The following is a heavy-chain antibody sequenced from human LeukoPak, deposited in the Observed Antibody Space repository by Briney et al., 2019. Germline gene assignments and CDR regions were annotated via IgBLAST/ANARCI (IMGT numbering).Heavy chain of an antibody. CDR3: ARQTYYYDSSGQGLVSSQIDY. CDR1: GYTFTSYG. CDR2: ISAYNGNT. V-gene: IGHV1-18*01. Sequence: ASVKDSCKASGYTFTSYGISWVRQTPGQGLECMGWISAYNGNTNNAQKLQGRVTMTTDSSTSTAYMELRSLRSDDTAVYYCARQTYYYDSSGQGLVSSQIDYWGQGTLVTVSS. D-gene: IGHD3-22*01. J-gene: IGHJ4*02.